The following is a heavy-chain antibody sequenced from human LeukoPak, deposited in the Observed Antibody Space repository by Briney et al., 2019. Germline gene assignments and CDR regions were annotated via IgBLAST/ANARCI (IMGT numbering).Heavy chain of an antibody. CDR3: ARVPGDY. D-gene: IGHD3-10*01. J-gene: IGHJ4*02. CDR1: GFTFSSYG. Sequence: KPGGSLRLSCAASGFTFSSYGMHWVRQAPGKGLEWVSSITSSSDNIYYADSVKGRFTISRDNAKNSLYLQMNSLRDEDTAVYHCARVPGDYWGQGTLVTVSS. CDR2: ITSSSDNI. V-gene: IGHV3-21*01.